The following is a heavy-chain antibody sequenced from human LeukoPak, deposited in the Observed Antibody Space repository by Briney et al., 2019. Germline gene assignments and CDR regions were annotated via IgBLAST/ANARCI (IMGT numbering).Heavy chain of an antibody. CDR1: GFTFDDYA. V-gene: IGHV3-9*01. CDR2: ISWNSGGI. Sequence: PGRSLRLSCAASGFTFDDYAMHWVRQAPGKGLEWVSGISWNSGGIGYADSVKGRFTISRDNAKNSLYLQMNSLRAEDTALYYCAKGDTAMVYYYYGMDVWGQGTTVTVSS. CDR3: AKGDTAMVYYYYGMDV. J-gene: IGHJ6*02. D-gene: IGHD5-18*01.